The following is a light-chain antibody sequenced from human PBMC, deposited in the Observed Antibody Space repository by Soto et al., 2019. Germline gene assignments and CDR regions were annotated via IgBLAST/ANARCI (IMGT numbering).Light chain of an antibody. J-gene: IGLJ2*01. CDR2: SNN. CDR1: SSNIGSNS. V-gene: IGLV1-44*01. CDR3: AAWDDILNGVV. Sequence: QSVLTQPPSASGTPGQRVTISCSGSSSNIGSNSVNWYQQLPGTAPKLFIYSNNQRPSGVPDRFSGSKSGTSASLAISGLQSEDEADYYCAAWDDILNGVVFGGGTKLTVL.